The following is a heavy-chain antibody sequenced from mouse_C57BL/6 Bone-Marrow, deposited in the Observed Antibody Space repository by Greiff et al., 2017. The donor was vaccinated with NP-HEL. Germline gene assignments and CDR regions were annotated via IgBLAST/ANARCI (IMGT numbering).Heavy chain of an antibody. D-gene: IGHD2-3*01. Sequence: VQLQQSGGDLVKPGGSLKLSCAASGFTFSSYGMSWVRQTPDKRLEWVATISSGGSYTYYPDSVKGRFTISRDNAKNTLYLQMSSLKSEDTAMYYCARNYDGYPAWFAYWGQGTLVTVSA. CDR3: ARNYDGYPAWFAY. CDR2: ISSGGSYT. CDR1: GFTFSSYG. J-gene: IGHJ3*01. V-gene: IGHV5-6*01.